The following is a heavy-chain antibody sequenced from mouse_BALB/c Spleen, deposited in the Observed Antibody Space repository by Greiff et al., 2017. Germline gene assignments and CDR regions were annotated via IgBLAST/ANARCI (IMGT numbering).Heavy chain of an antibody. CDR2: ISYSGST. J-gene: IGHJ2*01. CDR1: GYSITSDYA. V-gene: IGHV3-2*02. CDR3: ARGSYYFDY. Sequence: EVKLQESGPGLVKPSQSLSLTCTVTGYSITSDYAWNWIRQFPGNKLEWMGYISYSGSTSYNPSLKSRISITRDTSKNQFFLQLNSVTTEDTATYYGARGSYYFDYWGQGTTLTVSS.